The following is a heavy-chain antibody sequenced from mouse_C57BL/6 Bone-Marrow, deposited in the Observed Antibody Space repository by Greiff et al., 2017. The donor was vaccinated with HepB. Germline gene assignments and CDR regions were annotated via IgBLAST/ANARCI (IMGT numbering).Heavy chain of an antibody. CDR3: TNLLLWFAY. Sequence: EVKLQESGAELVRPGASVKLSCTASGFNIKDDYMHWVKQRPEQGLEWIGWIDPENGDTEYASKFQGKATITADTSSNTAYLQLSSLTSEDTAVYYCTNLLLWFAYWGQGTLVTVSA. D-gene: IGHD2-10*01. CDR2: IDPENGDT. CDR1: GFNIKDDY. J-gene: IGHJ3*01. V-gene: IGHV14-4*01.